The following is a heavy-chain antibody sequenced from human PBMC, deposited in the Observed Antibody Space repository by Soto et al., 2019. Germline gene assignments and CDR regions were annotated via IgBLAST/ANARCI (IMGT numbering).Heavy chain of an antibody. Sequence: QVQLVQSGAEVKKPGSSVKVSCKASGGTFSSYTISWVRQAPGQGLEWMGRIIPILGIANYAQRFQGRVTITAHKSTVSAYMELSRLRSDDTAVYYGASDHENIVATMRWDSYCMDVWGQGTKVTVSS. CDR3: ASDHENIVATMRWDSYCMDV. CDR2: IIPILGIA. V-gene: IGHV1-69*02. J-gene: IGHJ6*02. CDR1: GGTFSSYT. D-gene: IGHD5-12*01.